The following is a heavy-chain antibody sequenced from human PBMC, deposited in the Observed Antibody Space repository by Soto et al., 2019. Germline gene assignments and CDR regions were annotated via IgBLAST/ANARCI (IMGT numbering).Heavy chain of an antibody. CDR2: IYWDDGK. V-gene: IGHV2-5*02. D-gene: IGHD3-22*01. CDR1: GFSLSTSGVG. Sequence: QITLKESGPPLVKPTQTLTLTCTFSGFSLSTSGVGVGWIRQPPGKAPEWLALIYWDDGKRYSPSLKSRLTITKDTATNPVVLTMTNMNPVDTARYYCAHGTSYYDSSGVGFDVWGPGTVVTVSS. J-gene: IGHJ3*01. CDR3: AHGTSYYDSSGVGFDV.